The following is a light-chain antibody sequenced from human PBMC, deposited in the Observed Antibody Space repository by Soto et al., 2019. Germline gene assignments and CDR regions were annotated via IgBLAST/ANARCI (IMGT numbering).Light chain of an antibody. CDR3: QKYYSTPHT. CDR2: WAS. V-gene: IGKV4-1*01. CDR1: QSVLYSSNNKNY. J-gene: IGKJ4*01. Sequence: DIVMTQSPDSLAVSLGERATINCKSSQSVLYSSNNKNYLAWYQQKPGQPPKLLFYWASTREPGVPDRFSGSGSGTDFTLTISSLQAEDVAVYYCQKYYSTPHTLGGGTRVDMK.